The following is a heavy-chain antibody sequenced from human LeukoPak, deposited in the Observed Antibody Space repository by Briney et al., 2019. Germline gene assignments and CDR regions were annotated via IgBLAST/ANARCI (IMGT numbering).Heavy chain of an antibody. Sequence: GASVKVSCKASGYSFDTYYMNWVRQAPGQGLEWMGWMNPNSGNTGYAQKFQGRVTITRNTSISTAYMELSSLRSEDTAVYYCARMGFDGSYRSWGQGTLVTVSS. CDR2: MNPNSGNT. CDR3: ARMGFDGSYRS. D-gene: IGHD1-26*01. J-gene: IGHJ4*02. CDR1: GYSFDTYY. V-gene: IGHV1-8*03.